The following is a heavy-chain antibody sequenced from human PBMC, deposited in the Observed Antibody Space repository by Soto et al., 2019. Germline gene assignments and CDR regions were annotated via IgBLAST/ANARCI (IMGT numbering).Heavy chain of an antibody. CDR3: AKESVMATLGYYFDY. Sequence: PGGSLRLSCASSGFTFSSYGMHWVRQAPGKGLVWVAVISYDGSNKYYADSVKGRFTISRDNSKNTLYLQMNSLRAEDTAVYYCAKESVMATLGYYFDYWGQRTLVTSPQ. V-gene: IGHV3-30*18. J-gene: IGHJ4*02. CDR1: GFTFSSYG. CDR2: ISYDGSNK. D-gene: IGHD2-21*01.